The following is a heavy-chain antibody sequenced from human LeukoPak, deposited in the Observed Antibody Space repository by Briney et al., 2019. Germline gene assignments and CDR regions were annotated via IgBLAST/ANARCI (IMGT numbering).Heavy chain of an antibody. Sequence: SETLSLTCTVSGGSISSYYWGWIRQPAGKGLEWIGHIYSSGITNYNPSLKSRVTISVDTSKNQFSLKLSSVTAADTAVYYCAGVVISYYYYYYMDVWGKGTTVTVSS. D-gene: IGHD3-22*01. CDR3: AGVVISYYYYYYMDV. V-gene: IGHV4-4*07. CDR2: IYSSGIT. CDR1: GGSISSYY. J-gene: IGHJ6*03.